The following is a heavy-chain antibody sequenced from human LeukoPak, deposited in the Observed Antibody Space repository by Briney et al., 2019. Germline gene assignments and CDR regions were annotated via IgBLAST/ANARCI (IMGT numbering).Heavy chain of an antibody. CDR2: INPGDGYV. V-gene: IGHV1-46*01. CDR1: GYIFTSYN. J-gene: IGHJ4*02. CDR3: TREPPGGSRGFDY. D-gene: IGHD3-22*01. Sequence: ASVKVSCKASGYIFTSYNVHWVRQAPGQGLEWVGRINPGDGYVRNAQVFQGRVTLTGDTSTTTVYMELSSLTSEDTAVYYCTREPPGGSRGFDYWGQGALVTVSS.